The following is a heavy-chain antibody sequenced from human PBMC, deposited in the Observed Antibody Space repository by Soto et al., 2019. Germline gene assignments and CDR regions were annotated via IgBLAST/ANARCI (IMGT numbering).Heavy chain of an antibody. CDR2: INHSGRT. CDR3: ARGLGGIAARRGPPLYYGMDV. V-gene: IGHV4-34*01. D-gene: IGHD6-6*01. Sequence: SETLSLTCAVYGGSFSGYYWSWIRQPPGKGLEWIGEINHSGRTNYNPSLKSRVTISVDTSKNQFSLKLSSVTAADTAVYYCARGLGGIAARRGPPLYYGMDVWGQGTTVTVSS. J-gene: IGHJ6*02. CDR1: GGSFSGYY.